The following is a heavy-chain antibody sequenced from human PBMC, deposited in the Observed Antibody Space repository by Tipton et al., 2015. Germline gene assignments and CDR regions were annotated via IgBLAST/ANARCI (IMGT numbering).Heavy chain of an antibody. Sequence: GSLRLSCAASGFTFSIYWMHWVRQAPGKGLVWVSRINSDGSSTNYADSVKGRFTISRDNAKNTLYLQMNSLRAEDTAVYYCARDGKVAALDFWGQGTLVTVSS. D-gene: IGHD2-15*01. CDR1: GFTFSIYW. J-gene: IGHJ4*02. V-gene: IGHV3-74*01. CDR3: ARDGKVAALDF. CDR2: INSDGSST.